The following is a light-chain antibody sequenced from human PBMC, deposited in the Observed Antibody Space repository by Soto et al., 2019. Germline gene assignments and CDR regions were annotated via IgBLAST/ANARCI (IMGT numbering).Light chain of an antibody. CDR2: SAS. Sequence: DIQMTQSPASLSASVGDRVSITCRASQTISSYLNWYQQKPGAAPKLLIYSASTLQSGVPATFSGSGFVTDYTLTISSLQPADFAVYYCQQTFRTPHSFGQGTKLDIE. J-gene: IGKJ2*01. CDR1: QTISSY. CDR3: QQTFRTPHS. V-gene: IGKV1-39*01.